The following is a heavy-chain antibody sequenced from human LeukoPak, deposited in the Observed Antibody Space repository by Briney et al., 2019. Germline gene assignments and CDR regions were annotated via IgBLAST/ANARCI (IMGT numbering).Heavy chain of an antibody. D-gene: IGHD6-19*01. Sequence: ASVKVSCKASGYTFTSYDINWVRQATGQGLEWMGWMNPNSGNTGYAQKFQGRVTITRNTSISTAYMELSSLRSDDTAVYYCARGWGIAVDEGLWGQGTLITVSS. CDR1: GYTFTSYD. CDR2: MNPNSGNT. J-gene: IGHJ4*02. CDR3: ARGWGIAVDEGL. V-gene: IGHV1-8*03.